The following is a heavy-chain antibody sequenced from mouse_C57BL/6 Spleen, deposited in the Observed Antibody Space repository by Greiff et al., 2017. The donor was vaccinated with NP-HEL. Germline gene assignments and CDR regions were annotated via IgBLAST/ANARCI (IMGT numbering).Heavy chain of an antibody. CDR3: AANWDYYAMDY. V-gene: IGHV1-7*01. Sequence: QVQLKESGAELAKPGASVKLSCKASGYTFTSYWMHWVKQRPGQGLEWIGYINPSSGYTKYNQKFKDKATLTADRSSSTAYMQLSSLTYEDSAVYYSAANWDYYAMDYWGQGTSVTVSS. D-gene: IGHD4-1*01. CDR2: INPSSGYT. J-gene: IGHJ4*01. CDR1: GYTFTSYW.